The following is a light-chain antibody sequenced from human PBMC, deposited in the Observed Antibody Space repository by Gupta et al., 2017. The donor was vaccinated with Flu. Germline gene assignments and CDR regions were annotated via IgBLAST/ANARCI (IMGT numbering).Light chain of an antibody. V-gene: IGLV1-36*01. J-gene: IGLJ2*01. CDR1: SFNIGNNA. Sequence: QSVLTQPPSVSEAPRPRVTISCSGSSFNIGNNAVNWYQQLPGKAPKVVIYYDDLLPAGVSDRFSGSKSGTSVSLAISGLRSEDEADYYCAVWDDSLNGVVFGGGTKVTVL. CDR3: AVWDDSLNGVV. CDR2: YDD.